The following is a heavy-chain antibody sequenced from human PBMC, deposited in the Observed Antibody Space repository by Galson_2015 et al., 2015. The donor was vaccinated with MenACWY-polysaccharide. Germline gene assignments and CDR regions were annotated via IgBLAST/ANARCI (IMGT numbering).Heavy chain of an antibody. CDR1: GGSVTSSNHY. CDR2: IYYSGTT. CDR3: AKFSACAGTYAHYLDY. V-gene: IGHV4-61*01. Sequence: SETLSLTCSVSGGSVTSSNHYWSWIRQPPGKGLEWIGYIYYSGTTKYNPSLKSRVTISVDTSKNQFSLKVTSVTAADTVVYYCAKFSACAGTYAHYLDYWGQGTLVTVSS. D-gene: IGHD2-2*01. J-gene: IGHJ4*02.